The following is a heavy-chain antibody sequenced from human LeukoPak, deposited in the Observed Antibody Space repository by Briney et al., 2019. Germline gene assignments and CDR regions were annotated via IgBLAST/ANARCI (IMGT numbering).Heavy chain of an antibody. J-gene: IGHJ4*02. Sequence: SETLSLTCAVYGGSFSGYYWSWIRQPPGKGLEWIGEINHSGSTNYNPYLKSRVTISVDTSKNPFSLKLSSVTAADTAVYYCARGGDEAAAGYDYWGQGTLVSVSS. CDR2: INHSGST. CDR3: ARGGDEAAAGYDY. D-gene: IGHD6-13*01. CDR1: GGSFSGYY. V-gene: IGHV4-34*01.